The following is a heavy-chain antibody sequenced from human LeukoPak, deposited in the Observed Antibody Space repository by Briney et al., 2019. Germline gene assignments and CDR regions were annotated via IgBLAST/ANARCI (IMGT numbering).Heavy chain of an antibody. CDR2: IIPIFGRA. CDR3: ARGANIITIFGGGTNWFDP. V-gene: IGHV1-69*05. D-gene: IGHD3-3*01. Sequence: GASVKVSCKASGGTFSSYAISWVRQAPGQGLEWMGGIIPIFGRANYAQKFQGRVTITTDESTSTAYMELSSLRSEDTAVYYCARGANIITIFGGGTNWFDPWGQGTLVTVSS. J-gene: IGHJ5*02. CDR1: GGTFSSYA.